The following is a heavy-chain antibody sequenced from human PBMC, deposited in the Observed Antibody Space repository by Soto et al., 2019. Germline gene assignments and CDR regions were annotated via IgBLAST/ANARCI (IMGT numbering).Heavy chain of an antibody. CDR2: IYYSGST. CDR3: ASTTLNCSGGSCYYYYYYGMDV. V-gene: IGHV4-39*01. D-gene: IGHD2-15*01. J-gene: IGHJ6*02. Sequence: PGGTLCLTCAVSGVSISSCTFNWGWIRQRPGMGLEWIGSIYYSGSTYYNPSLKSRVTISVDTSKNQFSLKLSSVTAADTAVYYCASTTLNCSGGSCYYYYYYGMDVWGQGTTVT. CDR1: GVSISSCTFN.